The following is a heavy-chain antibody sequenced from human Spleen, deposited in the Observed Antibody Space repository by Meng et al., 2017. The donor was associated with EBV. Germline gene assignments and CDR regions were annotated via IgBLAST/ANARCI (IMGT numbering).Heavy chain of an antibody. Sequence: VSLVQFGARVKKPCSSVKVSCETSGGTLRGDAVSWVRQAPGQGLGCMGGLIPMSDAPHYAQKFQDRVTITADESTSTRYMYLSGLRSEDTAVYYCASESGRGFTPDYWGQGTLVTVSS. V-gene: IGHV1-69*01. CDR3: ASESGRGFTPDY. CDR2: LIPMSDAP. CDR1: GGTLRGDA. D-gene: IGHD3-10*01. J-gene: IGHJ4*02.